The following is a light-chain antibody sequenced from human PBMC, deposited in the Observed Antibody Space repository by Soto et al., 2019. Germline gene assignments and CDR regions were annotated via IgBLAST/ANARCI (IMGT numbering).Light chain of an antibody. CDR2: AAS. CDR3: HQAGTFPFT. V-gene: IGKV1-12*01. J-gene: IGKJ3*01. Sequence: DTINITCRASQDIEKWLAWYQQKPGRAPKVLIYAASHLESGVPSRFSGSGSGTEFSLTISSLQTEDFATYFCHQAGTFPFTFGPGTKVDIK. CDR1: QDIEKW.